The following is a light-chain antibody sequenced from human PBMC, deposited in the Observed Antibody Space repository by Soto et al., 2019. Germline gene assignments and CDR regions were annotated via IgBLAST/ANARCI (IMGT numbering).Light chain of an antibody. V-gene: IGKV3-15*01. CDR2: RAS. CDR1: QHVSSN. CDR3: QQYNNWPYT. J-gene: IGKJ2*01. Sequence: PGGSATLSCRASQHVSSNFAWYRQKPGQAPTLLIYRASTRATGIPARFSGSGSGTEFTLTISSLQSEDSAVYYCQQYNNWPYTFGQGTKLEIK.